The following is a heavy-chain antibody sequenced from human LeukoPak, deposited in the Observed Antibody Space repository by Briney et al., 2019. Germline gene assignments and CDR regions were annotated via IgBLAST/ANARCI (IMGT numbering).Heavy chain of an antibody. J-gene: IGHJ3*02. CDR1: GFTFSSYA. CDR3: ARDGIFGVVIPNDAFDI. CDR2: ISYDGSNK. V-gene: IGHV3-30*04. D-gene: IGHD3-3*01. Sequence: GGSLRLSCAASGFTFSSYAMHWVRQAPGKGLEWVAVISYDGSNKYYADSVKGRFTISRDNSKNTLYLQMNSLRAEDTAVYYCARDGIFGVVIPNDAFDIWGQGAMVTVSS.